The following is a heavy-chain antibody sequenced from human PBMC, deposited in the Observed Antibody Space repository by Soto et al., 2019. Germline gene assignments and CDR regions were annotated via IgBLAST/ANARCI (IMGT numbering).Heavy chain of an antibody. CDR2: IIPIFGTA. CDR1: GGTFSSYA. CDR3: AASNQAWLVTNYNWYEP. V-gene: IGHV1-69*06. D-gene: IGHD5-12*01. Sequence: SSVKCSLKASGGTFSSYAISWVRQAPGQVLDCIGGIIPIFGTANYEQKLQGRVTITADKSTSTAYMELSSLRSEDTAVYYFAASNQAWLVTNYNWYEPWGQGTLDTDSS. J-gene: IGHJ5*02.